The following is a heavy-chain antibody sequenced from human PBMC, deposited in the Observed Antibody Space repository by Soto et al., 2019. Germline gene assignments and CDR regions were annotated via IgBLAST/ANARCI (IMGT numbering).Heavy chain of an antibody. Sequence: QVQLVQSGAEVKKPGASVKVSCKASGYSFTSHGISWVRQAPGQGLEWMAWISASNGDTNYAQKCPGRVTVTTDTSTSTGYMELRSLRSADTAVYYCARMVRGSNIDYYHYMDVWGKGTTVTVSS. D-gene: IGHD3-10*01. J-gene: IGHJ6*03. CDR3: ARMVRGSNIDYYHYMDV. CDR1: GYSFTSHG. CDR2: ISASNGDT. V-gene: IGHV1-18*01.